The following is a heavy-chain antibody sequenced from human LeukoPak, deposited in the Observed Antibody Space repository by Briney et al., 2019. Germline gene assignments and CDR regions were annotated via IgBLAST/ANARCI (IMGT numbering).Heavy chain of an antibody. D-gene: IGHD1-1*01. CDR1: GGSISNNNYY. V-gene: IGHV4-39*01. Sequence: SETLSLTCTVSGGSISNNNYYWAWIRPPPGKGLECIGSIYYSGSPYYNPSLKSRVTISVDTSKNQFSLRLSSVTAADPAVYYCATWRTAKTGFDYWGQGTLVTVSS. CDR2: IYYSGSP. CDR3: ATWRTAKTGFDY. J-gene: IGHJ4*02.